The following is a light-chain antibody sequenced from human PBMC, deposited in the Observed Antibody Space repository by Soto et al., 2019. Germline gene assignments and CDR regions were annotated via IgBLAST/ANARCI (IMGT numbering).Light chain of an antibody. V-gene: IGLV2-8*01. CDR2: EVS. J-gene: IGLJ1*01. Sequence: QSVLTQPPSASGSPGQSVTISCTGTSSDVGGYNYVSWYQQHPGKAPKLMIYEVSKRPSGVPVRFSGSKSGNTASLTVSGLQAEDEADYYCSSYAGSNNSPVFGTGTKVTVL. CDR3: SSYAGSNNSPV. CDR1: SSDVGGYNY.